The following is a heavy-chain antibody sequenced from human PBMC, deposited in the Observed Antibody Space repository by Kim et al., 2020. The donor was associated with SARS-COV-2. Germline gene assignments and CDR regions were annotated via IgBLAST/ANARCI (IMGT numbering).Heavy chain of an antibody. V-gene: IGHV4-39*01. Sequence: YSGATSYNPSLKSRVTISVDTSKNQFTLKLSPVTAADTAVYYCARATDGWGQGTLVTVSS. CDR2: YSGAT. J-gene: IGHJ1*01. CDR3: ARATDG.